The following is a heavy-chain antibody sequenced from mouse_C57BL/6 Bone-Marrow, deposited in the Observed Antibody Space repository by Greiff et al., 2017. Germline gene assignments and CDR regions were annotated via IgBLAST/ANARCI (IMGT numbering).Heavy chain of an antibody. CDR1: GYTFTSYW. CDR3: ARPYYSIYWYFDV. D-gene: IGHD2-5*01. Sequence: VQLQQPGAELVKPGASVKMSCKASGYTFTSYWITWVKQRPGQGLEWIGDIYPGSGSTNYNEKFKSKATLTVATSSSTAYMQRSSLTSEDSAVYYCARPYYSIYWYFDVWGTGTTVTVSS. CDR2: IYPGSGST. J-gene: IGHJ1*03. V-gene: IGHV1-55*01.